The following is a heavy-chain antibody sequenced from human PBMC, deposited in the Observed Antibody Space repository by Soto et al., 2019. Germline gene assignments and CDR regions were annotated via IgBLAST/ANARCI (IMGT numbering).Heavy chain of an antibody. CDR2: IIPSFGTA. V-gene: IGHV1-69*01. D-gene: IGHD3-10*01. CDR3: ARVITMVRGQPPLYGMDV. CDR1: GGTFSSYA. Sequence: QVQLVQSGAEVKKPGSSVKVSCKASGGTFSSYAISWVRQAPGHGLEWMGGIIPSFGTANYAQKFQGRVTITADESTSTAYMELSSLSSEETAVYYCARVITMVRGQPPLYGMDVWGQGTTVTVSS. J-gene: IGHJ6*02.